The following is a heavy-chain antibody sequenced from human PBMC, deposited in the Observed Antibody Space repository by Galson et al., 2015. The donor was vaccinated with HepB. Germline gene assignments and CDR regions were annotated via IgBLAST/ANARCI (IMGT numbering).Heavy chain of an antibody. CDR2: IIPILGIA. CDR3: AREGPGVVVITETDYYGMDV. Sequence: SCKASGGTFSSYTISWVRQAPGQGLEWMGRIIPILGIANYAQKFQGRVTITADKSTSTAYMELSSLRSEDTAVYYCAREGPGVVVITETDYYGMDVWGQGTTVTVSS. V-gene: IGHV1-69*02. CDR1: GGTFSSYT. J-gene: IGHJ6*02. D-gene: IGHD3-22*01.